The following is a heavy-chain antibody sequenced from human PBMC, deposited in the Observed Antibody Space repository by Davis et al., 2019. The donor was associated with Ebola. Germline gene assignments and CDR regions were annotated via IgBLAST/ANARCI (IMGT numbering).Heavy chain of an antibody. J-gene: IGHJ4*02. CDR1: GFTFSTYS. V-gene: IGHV3-21*01. CDR3: ASGGRSSPAAADY. Sequence: GESLKISCAASGFTFSTYSMNWVRQAPGKGLEWVSSTSSSSDYIYYADSVKGRFTISKDNAKNSLYLQMNSLRAEDTAVYYCASGGRSSPAAADYWGQGTLVTVSS. CDR2: TSSSSDYI. D-gene: IGHD6-13*01.